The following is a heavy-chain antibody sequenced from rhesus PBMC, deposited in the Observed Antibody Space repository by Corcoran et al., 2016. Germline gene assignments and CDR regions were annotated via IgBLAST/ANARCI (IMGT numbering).Heavy chain of an antibody. V-gene: IGHV4S7*01. CDR2: IYGSSGNT. D-gene: IGHD3-16*01. Sequence: QVQLQESGPGLVKPSETLSLTCGVSGGSISSGYGWSWIRQTPGKGLEWIGYIYGSSGNTYYNPSLKRRVTISKDTSKNQFSLKRSSVTAADTAVYDCARNPPGDYSGSYSFDYWGQGVLVTVSS. J-gene: IGHJ4*01. CDR1: GGSISSGYG. CDR3: ARNPPGDYSGSYSFDY.